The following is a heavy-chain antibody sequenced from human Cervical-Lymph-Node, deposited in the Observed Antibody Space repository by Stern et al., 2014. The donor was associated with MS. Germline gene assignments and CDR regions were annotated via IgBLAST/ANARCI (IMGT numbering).Heavy chain of an antibody. CDR3: ARDQRGITIFGVVTDYYYLGMDV. Sequence: QVQLVQSGAEVKKPGASVKVSCKTSGYIFTGYYIHWVRQAPGQGLEWMAWINPHTGGTKYEQNFKGRVTVSRDTSISTAYMELSSLTSDDTAVYYCARDQRGITIFGVVTDYYYLGMDVWGQGTTVTVSS. J-gene: IGHJ6*02. D-gene: IGHD3-3*01. CDR2: INPHTGGT. V-gene: IGHV1-2*02. CDR1: GYIFTGYY.